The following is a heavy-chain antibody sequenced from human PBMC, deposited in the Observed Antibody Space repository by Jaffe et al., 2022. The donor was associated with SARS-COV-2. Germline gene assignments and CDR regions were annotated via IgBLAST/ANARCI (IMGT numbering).Heavy chain of an antibody. J-gene: IGHJ6*02. Sequence: EVQLVESGGGLVQPGGSLRLSCAASGFTFSDHYMDWVRQAPGKGLQWVGRIRNRPNSYTTEYAASVKGRFTISGDDSKNSLYLQMNSLKTEDTAVYFCAREGANPIGFYGMDVWGQGTTVTVSS. CDR3: AREGANPIGFYGMDV. D-gene: IGHD2-15*01. CDR2: IRNRPNSYTT. V-gene: IGHV3-72*01. CDR1: GFTFSDHY.